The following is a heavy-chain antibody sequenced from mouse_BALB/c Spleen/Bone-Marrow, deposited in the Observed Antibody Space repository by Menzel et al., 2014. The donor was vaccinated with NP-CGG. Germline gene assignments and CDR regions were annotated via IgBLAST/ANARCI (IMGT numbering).Heavy chain of an antibody. Sequence: EVKLVESGGGLVKPGGSLKLSCAASGFTFSDYYMYWVRQTPEKRLEWVATISDGGSYTYYPDSVKGRFTISRDNAKNNLYLQMSSLKSEDTAMCYCARGSSYFDYWGQGTTLTVSS. CDR2: ISDGGSYT. D-gene: IGHD1-1*01. CDR1: GFTFSDYY. J-gene: IGHJ2*01. V-gene: IGHV5-4*02. CDR3: ARGSSYFDY.